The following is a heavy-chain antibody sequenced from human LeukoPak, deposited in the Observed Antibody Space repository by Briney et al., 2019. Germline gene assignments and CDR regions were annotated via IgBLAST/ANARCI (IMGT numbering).Heavy chain of an antibody. Sequence: SVKVSCKASGGTFSSYAISWMRQAPGQGLEWMGGIIPIFGTANYAQKFQGRVTITADESTSTAYMELSSLRSEDTAVYYCARHTYSRNWFDPWGQGTLVTVSS. D-gene: IGHD6-13*01. CDR1: GGTFSSYA. CDR3: ARHTYSRNWFDP. J-gene: IGHJ5*02. CDR2: IIPIFGTA. V-gene: IGHV1-69*13.